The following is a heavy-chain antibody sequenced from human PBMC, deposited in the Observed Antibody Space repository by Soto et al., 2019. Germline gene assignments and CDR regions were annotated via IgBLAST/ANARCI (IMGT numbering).Heavy chain of an antibody. CDR3: ARDPTTKDPYYFDY. CDR2: ISSSSSTI. V-gene: IGHV3-48*02. CDR1: GFTFSSYS. D-gene: IGHD4-4*01. Sequence: EVQLVESGGGSVQPGGSLRLSCAASGFTFSSYSMNWVRQAPGKGLEWVSYISSSSSTIYYADSVKGRFTISRDNAKNSLYVQMNSLRDEDTAVYYCARDPTTKDPYYFDYWGQGTLVTVSS. J-gene: IGHJ4*02.